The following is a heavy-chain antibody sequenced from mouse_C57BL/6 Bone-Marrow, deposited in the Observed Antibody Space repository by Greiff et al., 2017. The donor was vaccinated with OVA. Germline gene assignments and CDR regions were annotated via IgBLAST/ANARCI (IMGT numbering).Heavy chain of an antibody. J-gene: IGHJ2*01. CDR3: ARSYSSGYPYYFDY. Sequence: QVQLKESGPELVKPGASVKISCKASGYAFSSSWMNWVKQRPGKGLEWIGRIYPGDGDTNYNGKFKGKATLTADKSSSTAYMQLSSLTSEDSAVYFCARSYSSGYPYYFDYWGQGTTLTVSS. V-gene: IGHV1-82*01. CDR1: GYAFSSSW. D-gene: IGHD3-2*02. CDR2: IYPGDGDT.